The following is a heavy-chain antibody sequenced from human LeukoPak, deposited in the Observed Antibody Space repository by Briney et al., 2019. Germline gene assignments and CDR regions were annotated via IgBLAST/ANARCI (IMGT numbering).Heavy chain of an antibody. D-gene: IGHD3-9*01. CDR2: ISYDGSNK. Sequence: PGRSLRLSCAASGFTFSSYAMHWVRQAPGKGLEWVAVISYDGSNKYYADSVKGRFTISSDNSKNTLYLQMNSLRAEDTAVYYCARIPLFTIPFDYWGQGTLVTVSS. CDR1: GFTFSSYA. V-gene: IGHV3-30-3*01. CDR3: ARIPLFTIPFDY. J-gene: IGHJ4*02.